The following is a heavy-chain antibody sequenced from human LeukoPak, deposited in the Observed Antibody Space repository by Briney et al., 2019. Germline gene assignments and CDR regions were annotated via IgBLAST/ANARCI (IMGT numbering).Heavy chain of an antibody. CDR3: AKDRYDNGHYDYFDQ. Sequence: PGGALRVSRAASRFTFCGYFLSWMGPAPRRGVGCVSYISSNGSYTNYAHSLKGRVTISRDKFRNTLYLQINGLRDQDTDVYYCAKDRYDNGHYDYFDQWGQGTLVTVPS. V-gene: IGHV3-11*05. CDR1: RFTFCGYF. CDR2: ISSNGSYT. D-gene: IGHD4-17*01. J-gene: IGHJ4*02.